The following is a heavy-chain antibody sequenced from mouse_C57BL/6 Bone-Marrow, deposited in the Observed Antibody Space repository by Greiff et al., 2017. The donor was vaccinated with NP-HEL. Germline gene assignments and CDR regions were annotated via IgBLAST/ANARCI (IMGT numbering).Heavy chain of an antibody. D-gene: IGHD1-1*01. CDR3: ARHDITTVVPYAMDY. CDR1: GFTFSSYT. CDR2: ISGGGGNT. V-gene: IGHV5-9*01. Sequence: EVKVVESGGGLVKPGGSLKLSCAASGFTFSSYTMSWVRQTPEKRLEWVATISGGGGNTYYPDSVKGRFTISRDNAKNTLYLQMSSLRSEDTALYYCARHDITTVVPYAMDYWGQGTSVTVSS. J-gene: IGHJ4*01.